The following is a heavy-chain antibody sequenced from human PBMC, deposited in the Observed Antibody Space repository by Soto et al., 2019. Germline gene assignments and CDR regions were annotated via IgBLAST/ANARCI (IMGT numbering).Heavy chain of an antibody. D-gene: IGHD3-3*01. CDR1: GFTFDDYA. CDR2: ISWNSGSI. V-gene: IGHV3-9*01. J-gene: IGHJ4*02. CDR3: AKDQYYDFGRGFDY. Sequence: PGGSLRLSCAASGFTFDDYAMHWVRQAPGKGLEWVSGISWNSGSIGYADSVKGRFTISRDNAKNSLYLQMNSLRAEDTALYYCAKDQYYDFGRGFDYWGQGTLVTVSS.